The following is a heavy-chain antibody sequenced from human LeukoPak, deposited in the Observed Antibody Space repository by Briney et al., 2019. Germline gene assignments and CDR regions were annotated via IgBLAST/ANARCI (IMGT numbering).Heavy chain of an antibody. Sequence: SVKVSCKASGGTFSSYAISWVRQAPGQGLEWMGRIIPILGIANYAQKFQGRVTITADKSTSTAYMELSSLRSEDTAVYYCARFVIAAAGTDYWGQGTLVTVSS. CDR1: GGTFSSYA. D-gene: IGHD6-13*01. J-gene: IGHJ4*02. CDR3: ARFVIAAAGTDY. V-gene: IGHV1-69*04. CDR2: IIPILGIA.